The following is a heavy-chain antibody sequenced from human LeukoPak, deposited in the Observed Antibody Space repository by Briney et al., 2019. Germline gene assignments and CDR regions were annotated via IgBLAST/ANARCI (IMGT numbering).Heavy chain of an antibody. D-gene: IGHD3-10*01. CDR2: LSVSGTGT. CDR1: GFIFSNYG. Sequence: AGGSLRLSCAASGFIFSNYGMIWVRQAPGKGLELVSALSVSGTGTHYSDSVKGRFTISRDNSKNTLNLQMNRLRAEDTAVYYCAKGVYQFYGSGSYTLDFWGQGTQVTVSS. CDR3: AKGVYQFYGSGSYTLDF. J-gene: IGHJ4*02. V-gene: IGHV3-23*01.